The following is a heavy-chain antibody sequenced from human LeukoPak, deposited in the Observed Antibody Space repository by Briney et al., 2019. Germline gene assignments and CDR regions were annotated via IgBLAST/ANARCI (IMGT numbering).Heavy chain of an antibody. V-gene: IGHV4-59*01. D-gene: IGHD5-18*01. CDR3: TTIKRGDIFGYFDF. CDR1: GGSISSYH. J-gene: IGHJ4*02. Sequence: SETLSLTCTFSGGSISSYHWNWIRQTPAKGLEWIGYMYYTGVSNYNPSLKSRVAISVDSSKNQFSLKVTSVTAADTAIYYCTTIKRGDIFGYFDFWGQGALVTVSS. CDR2: MYYTGVS.